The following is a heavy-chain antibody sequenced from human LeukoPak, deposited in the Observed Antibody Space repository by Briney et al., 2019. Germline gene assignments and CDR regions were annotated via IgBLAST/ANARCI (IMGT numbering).Heavy chain of an antibody. Sequence: SETLSLTCTVSGDAITGSSYDWGWIRQSPGKGLEWIGSMYYSGNTYSNPSLESRVTMSADTSKNQFSLKLNSVSVADTAVYYCARQYFDRTGYYYFEYWGQGTLVIVSS. V-gene: IGHV4-39*01. D-gene: IGHD3-22*01. J-gene: IGHJ4*02. CDR1: GDAITGSSYD. CDR3: ARQYFDRTGYYYFEY. CDR2: MYYSGNT.